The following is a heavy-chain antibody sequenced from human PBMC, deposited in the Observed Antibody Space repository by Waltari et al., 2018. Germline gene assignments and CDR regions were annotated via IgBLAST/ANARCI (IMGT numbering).Heavy chain of an antibody. Sequence: LVESGGDLVQPGGSLSLPCAASGFDLRSYWMSWVRQAPGKGLDWVANINYDGSLPYYEDSVGGRLTISRDNAKNSLYLEMNNVRVDDTAVYYCARGSAYYIRFWDLWGQGTLVTVAS. V-gene: IGHV3-7*03. CDR3: ARGSAYYIRFWDL. J-gene: IGHJ1*01. CDR2: INYDGSLP. CDR1: GFDLRSYW. D-gene: IGHD3-10*01.